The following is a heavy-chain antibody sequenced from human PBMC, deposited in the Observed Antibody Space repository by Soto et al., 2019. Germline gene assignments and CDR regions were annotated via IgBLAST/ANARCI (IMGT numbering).Heavy chain of an antibody. Sequence: QVQVVESGGGVAQPGRSLRLSCTVSGFIFNNYGMQWVRQAPGKGLEWVAVISEDGSRKYYADSVKGRFTISRDNSKNTLYLQINSLRAEDTAVYYCTKGCGRGFDLCGSWGQGTLVTVSS. V-gene: IGHV3-30*18. CDR3: TKGCGRGFDLCGS. J-gene: IGHJ5*02. CDR2: ISEDGSRK. CDR1: GFIFNNYG. D-gene: IGHD5-12*01.